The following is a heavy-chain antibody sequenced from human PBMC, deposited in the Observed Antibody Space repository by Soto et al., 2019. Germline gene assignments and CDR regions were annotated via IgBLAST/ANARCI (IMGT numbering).Heavy chain of an antibody. Sequence: GGSLRLSCAASGFTFSSYAMSWVRQAPGKGLEWVSAISGSGGSTYYADSVKGRFTISRDNPKNTLYLQMNSLGAEDTAVYYCAKGRSGFYYYYYGMDVWGQGTTVTVSS. CDR3: AKGRSGFYYYYYGMDV. CDR1: GFTFSSYA. CDR2: ISGSGGST. V-gene: IGHV3-23*01. J-gene: IGHJ6*02. D-gene: IGHD3-22*01.